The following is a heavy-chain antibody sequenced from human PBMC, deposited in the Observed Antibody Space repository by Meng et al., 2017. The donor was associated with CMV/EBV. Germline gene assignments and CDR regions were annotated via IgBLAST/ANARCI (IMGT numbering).Heavy chain of an antibody. CDR3: AGMPRDGYNYIDY. CDR2: ISAYHGNT. D-gene: IGHD5-24*01. V-gene: IGHV1-18*01. CDR1: GYPFTTYG. Sequence: QVLLVQSGAEMKKPGASVKVSCKASGYPFTTYGITWVRQAPGQSLEWMGWISAYHGNTNYAQNLQDRVSMTTDTSTSTVYMELSSLRSDDTAVYYCAGMPRDGYNYIDYWGQGTLVTVSS. J-gene: IGHJ4*02.